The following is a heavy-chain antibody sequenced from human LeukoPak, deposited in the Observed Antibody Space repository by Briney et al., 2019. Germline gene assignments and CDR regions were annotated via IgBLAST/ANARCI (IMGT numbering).Heavy chain of an antibody. D-gene: IGHD2-2*02. V-gene: IGHV1-3*01. Sequence: GASVKVSCKASGYTFTSYAMHWVRQAPGQRLEWMGWINAGNGNTKYSQNFQGRVTITRDTSASTAYMELSSLTSEDTAVYYCARGFPVPGAAILDYLDYWGQGTLVTVSS. CDR1: GYTFTSYA. CDR2: INAGNGNT. CDR3: ARGFPVPGAAILDYLDY. J-gene: IGHJ4*02.